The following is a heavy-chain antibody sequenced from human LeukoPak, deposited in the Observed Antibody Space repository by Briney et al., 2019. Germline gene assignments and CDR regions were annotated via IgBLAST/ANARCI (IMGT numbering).Heavy chain of an antibody. J-gene: IGHJ4*02. D-gene: IGHD5-24*01. CDR3: ARDLLERATTWSFDY. CDR1: GFTFSSYD. V-gene: IGHV3-48*03. Sequence: PGGSLRLSCAASGFTFSSYDKNWVRQAPGKAREWVSYISSRGSTRYDADSVKGRFTISRDNDKNSLYLQMNSLRAEDTAVCYCARDLLERATTWSFDYWGQGTLVTVSS. CDR2: ISSRGSTR.